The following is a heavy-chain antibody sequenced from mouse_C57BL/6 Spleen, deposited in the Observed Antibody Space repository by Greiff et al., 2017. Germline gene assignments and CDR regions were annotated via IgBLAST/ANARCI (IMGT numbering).Heavy chain of an antibody. D-gene: IGHD1-1*01. Sequence: QVQLKESGAELARPGASVKMSCKASGYTFTSYTMHWVKQRPGQGLEWIGYINPSSGYTTYNQKFKDKATLTADKSSSTAYMQLSSLTSEDSAVYYCARILGSVVATDYYAMDYRGQGTSVTVSS. CDR3: ARILGSVVATDYYAMDY. J-gene: IGHJ4*01. V-gene: IGHV1-4*01. CDR1: GYTFTSYT. CDR2: INPSSGYT.